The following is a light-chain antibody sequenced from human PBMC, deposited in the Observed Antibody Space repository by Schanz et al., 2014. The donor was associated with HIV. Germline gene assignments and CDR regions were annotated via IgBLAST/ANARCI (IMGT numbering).Light chain of an antibody. CDR1: SSDVGGYNF. CDR2: EVT. CDR3: CSYARRSTVL. V-gene: IGLV2-23*02. Sequence: QSALTQPRSVSGSPGQSVAISCTGTSSDVGGYNFVSRYQQHPGKAPKLMIFEVTKRPSGVSFRFSGSKSGNTASLTISGLQAEDEADYYCCSYARRSTVLFGGGTKLTVL. J-gene: IGLJ2*01.